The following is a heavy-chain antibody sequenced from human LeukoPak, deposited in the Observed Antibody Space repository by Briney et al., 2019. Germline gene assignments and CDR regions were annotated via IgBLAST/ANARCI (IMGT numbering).Heavy chain of an antibody. CDR3: ARGGSRGY. D-gene: IGHD6-19*01. CDR1: GFTFSSYE. CDR2: ISSSGSAI. Sequence: GGSLSLSCAASGFTFSSYEMNWVRQAPGKGLGWVSKISSSGSAIYYADSVKGRFTISRDNAKSTLYLRMNSLRAEDTAVYYCARGGSRGYWGQGTLVTVSS. J-gene: IGHJ4*02. V-gene: IGHV3-48*03.